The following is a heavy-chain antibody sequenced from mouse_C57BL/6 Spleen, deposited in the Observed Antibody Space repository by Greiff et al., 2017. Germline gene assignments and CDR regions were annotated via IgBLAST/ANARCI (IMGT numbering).Heavy chain of an antibody. D-gene: IGHD2-12*01. CDR1: GFTFSSYA. CDR2: ISDGGSYT. CDR3: ARERRGYFDY. V-gene: IGHV5-4*01. Sequence: EVKLVESGGGLVKPGGSLTLSCAASGFTFSSYAMPWVRQTPEKRLEWVATISDGGSYTYYPDNVKGRFTISRDNAKNNLYLQMSHLKSEDTAMYYCARERRGYFDYWGQGTTLTVSS. J-gene: IGHJ2*01.